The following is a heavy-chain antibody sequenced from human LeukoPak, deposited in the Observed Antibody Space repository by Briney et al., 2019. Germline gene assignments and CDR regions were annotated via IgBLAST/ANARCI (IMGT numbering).Heavy chain of an antibody. V-gene: IGHV3-23*01. CDR3: ARDFPSYYDSSGYSDY. J-gene: IGHJ4*02. CDR2: ISGSGGST. D-gene: IGHD3-22*01. Sequence: GGSLRLSCAASGFTFSSYAMSWVRQAPGKGLEWVSAISGSGGSTYYADSVKGRFTISRDNSKNTQYLQMNSLRAEDTAVYYCARDFPSYYDSSGYSDYWGQGTLVTVSS. CDR1: GFTFSSYA.